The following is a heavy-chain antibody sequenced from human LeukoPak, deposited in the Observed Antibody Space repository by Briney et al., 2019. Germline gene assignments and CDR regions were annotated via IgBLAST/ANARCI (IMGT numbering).Heavy chain of an antibody. CDR3: ARGSSSWYVWFDP. J-gene: IGHJ5*02. D-gene: IGHD6-13*01. CDR1: GYTFTGYY. V-gene: IGHV1-2*02. CDR2: INPNSGGT. Sequence: GASVKVSCKAFGYTFTGYYMHWVRQAPGQGLEWMGWINPNSGGTNYAQKFQGRVTMTRDTSISTAYMELSRLRSDDTAVYYCARGSSSWYVWFDPWGQGTLVTVSS.